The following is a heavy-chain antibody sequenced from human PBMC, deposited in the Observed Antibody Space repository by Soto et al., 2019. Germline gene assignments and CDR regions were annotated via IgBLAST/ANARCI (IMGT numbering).Heavy chain of an antibody. J-gene: IGHJ4*02. Sequence: EVQLVQSGAEVKKSGESLKISCKGSGYSFTTYWIGWVRQMPGKGLEWMGIIYPGDSDTRYSPSFQCQVTISVDKSITTAYLQWSSLKASDTAMYYCARQRSCSGGSCYGDYWGQGTLVTVFS. CDR2: IYPGDSDT. V-gene: IGHV5-51*01. D-gene: IGHD2-15*01. CDR3: ARQRSCSGGSCYGDY. CDR1: GYSFTTYW.